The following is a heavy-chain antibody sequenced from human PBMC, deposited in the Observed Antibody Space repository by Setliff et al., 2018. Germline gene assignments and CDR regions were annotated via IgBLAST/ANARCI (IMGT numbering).Heavy chain of an antibody. CDR2: IYHDGNT. CDR1: GVSVNSLTW. D-gene: IGHD1-26*01. V-gene: IGHV4-4*02. Sequence: SETLSLTCAVSGVSVNSLTWWSWVRQSPGKGLEWIGHIYHDGNTKSYPSVHFNQSLKSRVTMSVDKSKSQFSLKLSSVTAADTALYYCARDSVNLRKWDFWGQGTLVTVSS. CDR3: ARDSVNLRKWDF. J-gene: IGHJ4*02.